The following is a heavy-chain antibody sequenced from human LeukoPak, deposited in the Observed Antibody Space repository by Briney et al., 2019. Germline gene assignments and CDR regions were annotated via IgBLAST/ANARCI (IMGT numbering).Heavy chain of an antibody. CDR2: IIPIFGTA. D-gene: IGHD6-19*01. Sequence: SVKVSCKASGGTFSSYAISWVRQAPGQGLEWMGGIIPIFGTANYAQKFQGRVTITADESTSTAYMELSSLRSEDTAVYHCARGSSGWYNWFDPWGQGTLVTVSS. CDR1: GGTFSSYA. V-gene: IGHV1-69*01. CDR3: ARGSSGWYNWFDP. J-gene: IGHJ5*02.